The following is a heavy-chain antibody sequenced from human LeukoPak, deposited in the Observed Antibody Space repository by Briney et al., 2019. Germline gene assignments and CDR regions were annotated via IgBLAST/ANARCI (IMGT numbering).Heavy chain of an antibody. J-gene: IGHJ4*02. CDR2: SYYSGST. CDR1: GGSISSSSYY. V-gene: IGHV4-39*07. Sequence: PSETLSLTCTVSGGSISSSSYYWGWIRQPPGKGLEWIGSSYYSGSTYYNPSLKSRVNILVDTSKNQFSLKLSSVTTADTAVYYCARNGNREYFDYWGQGTLVTVSS. CDR3: ARNGNREYFDY. D-gene: IGHD1-14*01.